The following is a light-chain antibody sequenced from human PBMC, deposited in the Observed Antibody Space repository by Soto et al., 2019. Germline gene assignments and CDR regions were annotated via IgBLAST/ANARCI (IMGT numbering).Light chain of an antibody. J-gene: IGKJ2*01. CDR2: DAS. CDR1: QSVGTY. V-gene: IGKV3-11*01. Sequence: EIVLTQSPATLSLSPGERATLSCRTSQSVGTYLAWYQHNPGQAPRLLIYDASNRATGIPARFSGSGSGTDFTLTISRPEPEDFAVYYCQQRYNWPNTFGQGTKLEI. CDR3: QQRYNWPNT.